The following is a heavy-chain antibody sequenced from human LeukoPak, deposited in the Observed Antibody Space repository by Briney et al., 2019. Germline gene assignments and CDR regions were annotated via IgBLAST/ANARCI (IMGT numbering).Heavy chain of an antibody. Sequence: SGGSLRLSCAASGFTFSSYAMSWDRQAPGKGLEWVSAISGSGGSTYYADSVKGRFTISRDNSKNTLYLQMNSLRAEDTAVYYCAKAAYYDFWSGSTFYWGQGTLVTVSS. CDR3: AKAAYYDFWSGSTFY. J-gene: IGHJ4*02. D-gene: IGHD3-3*01. V-gene: IGHV3-23*01. CDR1: GFTFSSYA. CDR2: ISGSGGST.